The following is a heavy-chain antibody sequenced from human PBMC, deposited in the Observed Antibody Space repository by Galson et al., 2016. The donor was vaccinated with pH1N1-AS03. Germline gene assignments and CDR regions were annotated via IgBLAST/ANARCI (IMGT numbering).Heavy chain of an antibody. V-gene: IGHV4-39*01. CDR3: ARPLAVTDAFGI. J-gene: IGHJ3*02. CDR2: FSSTGGT. Sequence: ETLSLTCTVSSGSIISPTDYWGWIRQPPGKGLEWIATFSSTGGTHYNPSVRSRVAISLDTSKNQFSLRLSSVTAADTAVYYCARPLAVTDAFGIWGQGTMVTIS. CDR1: SGSIISPTDY. D-gene: IGHD2-21*02.